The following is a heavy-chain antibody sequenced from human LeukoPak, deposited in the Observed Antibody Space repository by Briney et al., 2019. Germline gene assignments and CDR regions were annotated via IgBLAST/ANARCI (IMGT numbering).Heavy chain of an antibody. V-gene: IGHV3-21*01. CDR3: AREIGTNYDFWSGYWAWYYYYYMDV. CDR1: GFTFSNYN. D-gene: IGHD3-3*01. J-gene: IGHJ6*03. CDR2: ISSGTTYT. Sequence: TAGGSLRLSCAASGFTFSNYNMNWVRQAPGQGLEWVSSISSGTTYTYYEDSVKGRFTISRDDAKNSLYLQMNSLRAEDTAVYYCAREIGTNYDFWSGYWAWYYYYYMDVWGKGTTVTVSS.